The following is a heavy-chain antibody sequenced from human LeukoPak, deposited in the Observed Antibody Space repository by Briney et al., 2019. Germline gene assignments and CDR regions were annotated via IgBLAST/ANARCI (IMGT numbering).Heavy chain of an antibody. D-gene: IGHD2-21*02. J-gene: IGHJ3*02. CDR1: GNSIGTTYY. V-gene: IGHV4-39*07. CDR2: IYYTGTT. Sequence: SETLSLTCSVSGNSIGTTYYWGVIRQPPGKGLEWIAAIYYTGTTYYNPSLKSRVTISVDTSKYQFSLKLSSVTAADTAVYYCARFGVVVTATPTGVDAFDIWGRGTMVTVSS. CDR3: ARFGVVVTATPTGVDAFDI.